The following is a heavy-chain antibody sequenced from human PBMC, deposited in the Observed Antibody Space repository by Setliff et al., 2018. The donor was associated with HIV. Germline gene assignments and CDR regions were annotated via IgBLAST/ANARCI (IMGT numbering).Heavy chain of an antibody. CDR2: IIPSGEGT. V-gene: IGHV1-46*01. CDR1: GYNFSNYY. D-gene: IGHD3-3*01. Sequence: EASVKVSCKASGYNFSNYYVHWVRQAPGQGLEWMGTIIPSGEGTTYAQKFQGRVTMTSDTSTNRVFMELSRLRSEDTAVYYCARVSDPWSGSSPFEYWGQGTLVTVSS. CDR3: ARVSDPWSGSSPFEY. J-gene: IGHJ4*02.